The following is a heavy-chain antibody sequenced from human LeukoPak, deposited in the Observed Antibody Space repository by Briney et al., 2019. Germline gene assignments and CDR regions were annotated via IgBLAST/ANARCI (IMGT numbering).Heavy chain of an antibody. CDR2: IFPGDSDT. J-gene: IGHJ6*02. CDR3: ARHGLAGCIAGRCLTSFHYYGMDV. D-gene: IGHD2-15*01. Sequence: GESLKISRKCSGYSCTDYWICWGRQMPGKGVEWMGSIFPGDSDTKYSPSFQGQVTISADKSISTAYLQWRRLTASDSAMYYCARHGLAGCIAGRCLTSFHYYGMDVWGQGTTVTVSS. CDR1: GYSCTDYW. V-gene: IGHV5-51*01.